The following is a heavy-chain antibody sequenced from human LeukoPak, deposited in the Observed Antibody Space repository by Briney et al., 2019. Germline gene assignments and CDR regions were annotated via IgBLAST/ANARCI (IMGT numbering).Heavy chain of an antibody. CDR1: GFTVNRNY. CDR2: FSGSGGST. CDR3: ARSGLSRFGF. V-gene: IGHV3-23*01. J-gene: IGHJ4*02. D-gene: IGHD2/OR15-2a*01. Sequence: GGSLRLSCAASGFTVNRNYMSWVRQAPGKGLQWVSAFSGSGGSTYYADSVKGRFTISRDNSRNTLYLQMNSLRAEDTAVYYCARSGLSRFGFWGQGTLVTVSS.